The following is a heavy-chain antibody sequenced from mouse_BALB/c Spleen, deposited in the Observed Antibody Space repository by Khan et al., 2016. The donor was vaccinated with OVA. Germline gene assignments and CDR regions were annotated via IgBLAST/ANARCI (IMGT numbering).Heavy chain of an antibody. V-gene: IGHV2-9*02. J-gene: IGHJ3*01. CDR3: ARSYDYDVGGFAY. CDR1: GFSLSNYG. CDR2: IWTGGIT. D-gene: IGHD2-4*01. Sequence: VKLLESGPGLVAPSQSLSITCTVSGFSLSNYGIHWVRQPPGKGLEWLGVIWTGGITNYNSALMSRLIISKDNSKSQVFLKMNRLQTDDTAIYYCARSYDYDVGGFAYWGQGTLVTASA.